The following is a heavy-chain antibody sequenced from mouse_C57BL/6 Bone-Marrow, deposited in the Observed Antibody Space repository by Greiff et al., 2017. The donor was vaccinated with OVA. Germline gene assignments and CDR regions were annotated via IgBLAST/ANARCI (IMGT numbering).Heavy chain of an antibody. D-gene: IGHD2-3*01. CDR3: AKNGPDDGYYLYWYFDV. V-gene: IGHV2-5*01. CDR1: GFSLTSYG. J-gene: IGHJ1*03. CDR2: IWRGGST. Sequence: QVQLQQSGPGLVQPSQSLSITCTVSGFSLTSYGVHWVRQSPGKGLEWLGVIWRGGSTDYNAAFMSRLSITKDNSKSQVFFKMNSLQADDTAIYYCAKNGPDDGYYLYWYFDVWGTGTTVTVSS.